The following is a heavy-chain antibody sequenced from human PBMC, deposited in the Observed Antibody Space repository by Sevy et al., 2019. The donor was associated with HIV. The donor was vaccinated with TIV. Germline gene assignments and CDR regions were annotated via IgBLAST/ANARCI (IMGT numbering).Heavy chain of an antibody. CDR3: ATVDVLYCGGDCYPLDY. D-gene: IGHD2-21*02. CDR2: FDPEDRET. Sequence: ATVKVSCKVSGYTLTELSMHWVRQAPRKGLEWMGGFDPEDRETIYAQKFQGRVTMTEDTSTDTAYMELSSLRSEDTAVYYCATVDVLYCGGDCYPLDYWGQGTLVTVSS. J-gene: IGHJ4*02. V-gene: IGHV1-24*01. CDR1: GYTLTELS.